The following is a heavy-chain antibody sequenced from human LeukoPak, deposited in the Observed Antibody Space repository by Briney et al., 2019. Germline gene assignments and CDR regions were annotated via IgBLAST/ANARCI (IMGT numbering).Heavy chain of an antibody. CDR1: GFTFSSYG. D-gene: IGHD2-15*01. CDR3: AKDALGYCSGGSCPNWFDP. CDR2: IWYDGSNK. V-gene: IGHV3-30*02. Sequence: PGGSLRLSCAASGFTFSSYGMHWVRQAPGKGLEWVAVIWYDGSNKYYADSVKGRFTISRDNSKNTLYPQMNSLRAEDTAVYYCAKDALGYCSGGSCPNWFDPWGQGTLVTVSS. J-gene: IGHJ5*02.